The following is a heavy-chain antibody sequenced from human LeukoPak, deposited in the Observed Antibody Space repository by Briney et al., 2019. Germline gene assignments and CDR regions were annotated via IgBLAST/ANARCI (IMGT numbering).Heavy chain of an antibody. V-gene: IGHV1-69*01. D-gene: IGHD3-16*02. J-gene: IGHJ4*02. Sequence: SVKVSCKASGGTFSSYAISWVRQAPGQGLEWMGGIIPIFGTANYAQKFQGRVTITADESTSTAYMELSSLRSEDTAVYYCARGTYDYVWGSYRPYFDYWGQGTPVTVSS. CDR1: GGTFSSYA. CDR2: IIPIFGTA. CDR3: ARGTYDYVWGSYRPYFDY.